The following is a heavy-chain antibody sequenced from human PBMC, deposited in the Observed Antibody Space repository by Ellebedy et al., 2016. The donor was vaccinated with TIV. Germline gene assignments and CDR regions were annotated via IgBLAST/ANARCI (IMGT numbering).Heavy chain of an antibody. D-gene: IGHD6-25*01. V-gene: IGHV3-30-3*01. J-gene: IGHJ4*02. CDR1: QFNFNSYT. Sequence: GESLKLSCAASQFNFNSYTLHWVRQAPGKGLEWVAFISSDGNIKDYADSVKGRFTISRDNSKKTVYLQMNSLRSEDTAVHYCARGSEGSGFDYWGQGTLVTVSS. CDR3: ARGSEGSGFDY. CDR2: ISSDGNIK.